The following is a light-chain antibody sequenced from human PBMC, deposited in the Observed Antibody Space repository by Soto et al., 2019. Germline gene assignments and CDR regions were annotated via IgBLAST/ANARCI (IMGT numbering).Light chain of an antibody. CDR2: FNG. V-gene: IGLV3-21*04. CDR1: NIGSKS. CDR3: QVWDSGNDHVI. J-gene: IGLJ2*01. Sequence: SYELTQPPSVSVAPGNTARVTCGGNNIGSKSVHWYRQKPGQAPVLVIYFNGDRPSGIPERFSGSTSANTATLAITRVEAGDEAEYYCQVWDSGNDHVIFGGGTKLPV.